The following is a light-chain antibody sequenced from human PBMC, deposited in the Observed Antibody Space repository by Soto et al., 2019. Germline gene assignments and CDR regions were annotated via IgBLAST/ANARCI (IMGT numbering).Light chain of an antibody. CDR2: DVS. V-gene: IGLV2-14*03. CDR1: SSDVGSYNS. Sequence: QSALAQPASVSGSPGQSITISCTGTSSDVGSYNSVSWYQQYPGKAPTLMIHDVSNRPSGVSNRFSGSMSGNTASLTISGLQAEDEADYYCSSFTSSSSYVFGSGTKLIVL. J-gene: IGLJ1*01. CDR3: SSFTSSSSYV.